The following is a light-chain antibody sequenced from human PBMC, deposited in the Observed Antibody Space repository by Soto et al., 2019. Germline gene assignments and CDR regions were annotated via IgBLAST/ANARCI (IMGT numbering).Light chain of an antibody. J-gene: IGLJ1*01. CDR1: SSDVGGYNY. V-gene: IGLV2-14*01. CDR2: EVS. CDR3: CSYAGSSTYV. Sequence: ALTQPASVSGSPGQSITISCTGTSSDVGGYNYVSWYQQHPGKAPKLMIYEVSNRPSGVSNRFSGSKSGNTASLTISGLQAEDEADYFCCSYAGSSTYVFGTGTKLTVL.